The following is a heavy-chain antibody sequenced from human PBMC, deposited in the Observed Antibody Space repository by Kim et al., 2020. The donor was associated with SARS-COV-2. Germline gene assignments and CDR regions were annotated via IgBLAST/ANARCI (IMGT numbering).Heavy chain of an antibody. CDR3: AKESGDYYDSSGYPDY. CDR1: GFTFDDYT. CDR2: ISWDGGST. J-gene: IGHJ4*02. Sequence: GGSLRLSCAASGFTFDDYTMHWVRQAPGKGLEWVSLISWDGGSTYYADSVKGRFTISRDNSKNSLYLQMNSLRTEDTALYYCAKESGDYYDSSGYPDYWGQGTLVTVSS. D-gene: IGHD3-22*01. V-gene: IGHV3-43*01.